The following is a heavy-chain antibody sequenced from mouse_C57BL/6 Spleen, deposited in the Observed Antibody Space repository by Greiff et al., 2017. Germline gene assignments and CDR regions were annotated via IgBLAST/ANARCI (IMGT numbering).Heavy chain of an antibody. CDR3: GRSNYCDYEGFAY. V-gene: IGHV1-59*01. Sequence: VQLQQPGAELVRPGTSVKLSCKASGYTFTSYWMHWVKQRPGQGLEWIGVIVPSDSYTNYTPKFKGKATLTVHTSSSTAYMQLSSLTSEDAAVDYGGRSNYCDYEGFAYWGEGTLVTVAT. CDR2: IVPSDSYT. CDR1: GYTFTSYW. D-gene: IGHD2-4*01. J-gene: IGHJ3*01.